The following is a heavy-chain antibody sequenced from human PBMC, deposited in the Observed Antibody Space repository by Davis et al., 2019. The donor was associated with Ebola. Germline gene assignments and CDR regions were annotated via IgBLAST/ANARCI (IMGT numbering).Heavy chain of an antibody. J-gene: IGHJ6*02. V-gene: IGHV3-23*01. CDR3: AKFSLSGTIYYYGMDV. CDR1: GFTVSSNY. D-gene: IGHD1-7*01. CDR2: ISASGGNR. Sequence: PGGSLRLSCAASGFTVSSNYMSWVRQTPGKGLKWVSGISASGGNRYYGDSVKGRFTISRDNSKNTLYLQMNSLRAEDTAVYYCAKFSLSGTIYYYGMDVWGQGTTVTVSS.